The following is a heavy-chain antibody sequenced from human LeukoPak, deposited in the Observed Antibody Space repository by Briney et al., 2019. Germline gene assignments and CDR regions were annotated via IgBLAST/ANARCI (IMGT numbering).Heavy chain of an antibody. CDR2: IYTSGST. Sequence: SQTLSLTCTVSGGSISSGSYYWSWIRQPAGKGLEWIGRIYTSGSTNYNPSLKSRVTISVDTSKDQFSLKLSSVTAADTAVYYCARGQGSSWTGWFDPWGQGTLVTVSS. CDR1: GGSISSGSYY. V-gene: IGHV4-61*02. D-gene: IGHD6-13*01. J-gene: IGHJ5*02. CDR3: ARGQGSSWTGWFDP.